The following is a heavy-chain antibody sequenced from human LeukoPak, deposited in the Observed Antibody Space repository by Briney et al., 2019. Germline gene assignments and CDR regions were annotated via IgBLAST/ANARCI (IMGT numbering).Heavy chain of an antibody. CDR2: IYYSGST. CDR1: GGSISSSSYY. Sequence: PSETLSLTCTVSGGSISSSSYYWSWIRQPPGKGLEWIGYIYYSGSTNYNPSLKSRVTISVDTSKNQFSLKLSSVTAADTAVYYCARDGYNSLYAFDIWGQGTMVTVSS. D-gene: IGHD5-24*01. J-gene: IGHJ3*02. CDR3: ARDGYNSLYAFDI. V-gene: IGHV4-61*01.